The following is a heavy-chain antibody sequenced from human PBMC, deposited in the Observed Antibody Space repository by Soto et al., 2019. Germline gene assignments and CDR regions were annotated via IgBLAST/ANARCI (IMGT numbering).Heavy chain of an antibody. D-gene: IGHD3-22*01. CDR2: IYYSGSI. Sequence: SETLSLTCTVSGGSINSGGYYWSWIRQHPGKGLEWIGYIYYSGSIYYNPSLKSRVTISVDTSKNQFSLKLDSVTAADTAVYYCARLGGYYQAFDQWGQGSLVTVSS. J-gene: IGHJ4*02. CDR1: GGSINSGGYY. V-gene: IGHV4-31*03. CDR3: ARLGGYYQAFDQ.